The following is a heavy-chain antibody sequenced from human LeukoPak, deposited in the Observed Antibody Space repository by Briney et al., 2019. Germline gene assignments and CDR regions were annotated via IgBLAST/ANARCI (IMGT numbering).Heavy chain of an antibody. V-gene: IGHV1-2*02. CDR1: GYTFTGYY. CDR2: INPNSGGT. J-gene: IGHJ4*02. D-gene: IGHD3-22*01. Sequence: ASVKVFCKASGYTFTGYYMHWVRQAPGQGLEWMGWINPNSGGTNYAQKFQGRVTMTRDTSISTAYMELSRLRSDDTAVYYCARRHYYDSSGYSDYWGQGTLVTVSS. CDR3: ARRHYYDSSGYSDY.